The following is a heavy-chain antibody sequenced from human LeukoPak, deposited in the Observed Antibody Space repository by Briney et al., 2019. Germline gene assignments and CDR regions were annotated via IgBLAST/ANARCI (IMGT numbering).Heavy chain of an antibody. Sequence: PSETLSLTXAVYGGSFSGYYWSWIRQPPGKGLEWIGEINHSGSTNHNPSLKSRVTISVDTSKNQFSLKLSSVTAADTAVYYCARGRYSSSWYNWFDPWGQGTLVTVSS. J-gene: IGHJ5*02. CDR2: INHSGST. V-gene: IGHV4-34*01. CDR1: GGSFSGYY. CDR3: ARGRYSSSWYNWFDP. D-gene: IGHD6-13*01.